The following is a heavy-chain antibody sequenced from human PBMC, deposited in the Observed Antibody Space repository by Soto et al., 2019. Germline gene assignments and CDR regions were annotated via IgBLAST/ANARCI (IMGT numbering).Heavy chain of an antibody. CDR1: GGTFSSYA. J-gene: IGHJ4*02. CDR2: IIPIFGTA. V-gene: IGHV1-69*06. D-gene: IGHD1-7*01. Sequence: GASVKVSCKASGGTFSSYAISWVRQAPGQGLEWMGGIIPIFGTANYAQKFQGRVTITADKSTSTAYMELSSLRSEDTAVYYCARDSSGTTLHFDYCGQGPLVTVYS. CDR3: ARDSSGTTLHFDY.